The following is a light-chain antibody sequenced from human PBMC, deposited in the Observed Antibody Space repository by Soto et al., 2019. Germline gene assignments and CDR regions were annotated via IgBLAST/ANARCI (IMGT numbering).Light chain of an antibody. V-gene: IGKV3-20*01. J-gene: IGKJ1*01. CDR3: QQYDNSPVT. CDR1: QTISSTY. Sequence: EIVLTQSPGTLSLPPGEEASLSCRASQTISSTYLAWYQLKPGQAPRLLIYASSIRATGIPDRFSGSGSGTDYTLTVSRLEPEDFAVYYCQQYDNSPVTFGQGTKVEIK. CDR2: ASS.